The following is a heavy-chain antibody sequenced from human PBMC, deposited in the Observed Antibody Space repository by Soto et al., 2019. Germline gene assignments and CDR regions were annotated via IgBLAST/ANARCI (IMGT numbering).Heavy chain of an antibody. J-gene: IGHJ4*02. Sequence: QVHLVQSGAEVKKPGASVKVSCKASGYTFTSYGITWVRQAPGQGLEWMGWISAHNGNTDYAQKLQGRVIVTRDTSTSTAYMELRSLRSDDTSVYYCARGRYADYWGQGALVTVSS. CDR2: ISAHNGNT. CDR3: ARGRYADY. CDR1: GYTFTSYG. V-gene: IGHV1-18*01. D-gene: IGHD1-1*01.